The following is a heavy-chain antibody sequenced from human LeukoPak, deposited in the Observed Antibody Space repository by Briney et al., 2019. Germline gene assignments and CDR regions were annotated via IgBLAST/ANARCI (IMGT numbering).Heavy chain of an antibody. CDR2: IRSKAYGGTT. CDR3: TRDYTIFGEGYFDS. CDR1: GFTFGGYG. J-gene: IGHJ4*02. Sequence: GGSLSLSCTASGFTFGGYGMSWVRQAPGKGLEWVGFIRSKAYGGTTEYAASVKGRFTISRDDSKSLAYLQMNSLKTADTTVYYCTRDYTIFGEGYFDSWGQGTLVTVSS. V-gene: IGHV3-49*04. D-gene: IGHD3-3*01.